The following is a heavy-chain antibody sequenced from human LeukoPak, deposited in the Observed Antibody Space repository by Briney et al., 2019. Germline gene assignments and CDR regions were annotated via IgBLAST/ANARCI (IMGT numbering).Heavy chain of an antibody. V-gene: IGHV4-59*01. Sequence: SETLSLTCTVSGGSISSYYWSWIRQPPGKGLEWIGYIYYSGSTNYNPSLKSRVTISVDTSKNQFSLKLSSVTAADTAVYYCAREAPAYGEYDSAFDIWGQGTMVTVSS. CDR1: GGSISSYY. CDR2: IYYSGST. D-gene: IGHD4-17*01. J-gene: IGHJ3*02. CDR3: AREAPAYGEYDSAFDI.